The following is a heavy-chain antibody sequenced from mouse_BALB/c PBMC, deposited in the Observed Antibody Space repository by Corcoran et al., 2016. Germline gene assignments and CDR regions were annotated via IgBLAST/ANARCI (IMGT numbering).Heavy chain of an antibody. J-gene: IGHJ4*01. CDR3: AREPFAMDY. CDR2: INTYTGEP. Sequence: QIQLVQSGPELKKPGETVKISCKASGYTFTTNGMNWVKQAPGNGLKWMGWINTYTGEPTYADDFKGRFAFSLETSASTAYLQINNLKNEDTATYFCAREPFAMDYWGQGTSVTVSS. V-gene: IGHV9-3-1*01. CDR1: GYTFTTNG.